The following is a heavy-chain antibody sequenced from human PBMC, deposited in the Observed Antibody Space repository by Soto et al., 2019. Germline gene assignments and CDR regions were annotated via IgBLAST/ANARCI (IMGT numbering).Heavy chain of an antibody. CDR1: GFTFSGYA. D-gene: IGHD6-6*01. CDR3: AKRVEYSSSTHYFDY. CDR2: ISDSGGDT. Sequence: EVQLLESGGGLVQPGGSLRLACAASGFTFSGYAMSWVRQAPGKGLEWVSAISDSGGDTYYADSVKGRFTISRDNSKNTLYLRMHSLRAEDTAVYYCAKRVEYSSSTHYFDYWGQGTLVTVSS. J-gene: IGHJ4*02. V-gene: IGHV3-23*01.